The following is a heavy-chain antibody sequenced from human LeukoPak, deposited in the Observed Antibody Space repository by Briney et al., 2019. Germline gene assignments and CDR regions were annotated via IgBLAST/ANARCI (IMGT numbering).Heavy chain of an antibody. CDR3: ASPGVFLEWSSDAFDI. D-gene: IGHD3-3*01. CDR1: GYTFTSYT. CDR2: IIPILGIA. J-gene: IGHJ3*02. V-gene: IGHV1-69*02. Sequence: SVKVSCKASGYTFTSYTISWVRQAPGQGLEWMGRIIPILGIANYAQKFQGRVTITADKSTSTAYMELSSLRSEDTAVYYCASPGVFLEWSSDAFDIWGQGTMVTVSS.